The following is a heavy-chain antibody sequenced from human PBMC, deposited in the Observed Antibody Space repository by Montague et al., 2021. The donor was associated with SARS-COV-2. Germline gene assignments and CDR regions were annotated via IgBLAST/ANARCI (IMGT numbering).Heavy chain of an antibody. Sequence: SETLSLTCAVHGGSFSTHSWNWIRQPPGKGLEWIGEIHHGGSTNYNPSLKSRVTIPADTSKNQFSLKLTSVAAADTAVYYCARLGDGVVPSPILGVGPYYSYYCMDVWGKGTTVTVSS. CDR2: IHHGGST. D-gene: IGHD3-10*01. J-gene: IGHJ6*03. V-gene: IGHV4-34*01. CDR1: GGSFSTHS. CDR3: ARLGDGVVPSPILGVGPYYSYYCMDV.